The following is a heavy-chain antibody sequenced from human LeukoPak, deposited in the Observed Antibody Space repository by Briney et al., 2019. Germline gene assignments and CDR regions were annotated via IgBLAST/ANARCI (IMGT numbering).Heavy chain of an antibody. CDR3: ARDAVDTANAV. J-gene: IGHJ6*02. Sequence: TGGSLRLSCAASGFTFTTYWMHWVRQAPGKGLVWVSHINSDGSITSYADSVKGRITISRDNAKNTLYLQMNSLRAEDTAVYYCARDAVDTANAVRGQGTTVTVSS. V-gene: IGHV3-74*01. D-gene: IGHD5-18*01. CDR1: GFTFTTYW. CDR2: INSDGSIT.